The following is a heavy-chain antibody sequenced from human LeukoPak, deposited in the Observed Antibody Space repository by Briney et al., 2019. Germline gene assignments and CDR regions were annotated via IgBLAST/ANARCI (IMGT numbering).Heavy chain of an antibody. J-gene: IGHJ3*02. CDR2: IYYSGST. CDR3: ARDERSGGWFRKDAFDI. D-gene: IGHD6-19*01. CDR1: GGSISSYY. V-gene: IGHV4-59*01. Sequence: SETLSLTCTVSGGSISSYYWTWIRQPPGRGLEWIGYIYYSGSTNYNPSLKSRVTISVDTSKNQFSLKLSSVTAADTAVYYCARDERSGGWFRKDAFDIWGQGTMVTVSS.